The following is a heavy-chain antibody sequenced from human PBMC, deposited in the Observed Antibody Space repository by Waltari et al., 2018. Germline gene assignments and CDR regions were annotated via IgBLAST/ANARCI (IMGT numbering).Heavy chain of an antibody. CDR2: INPNSGGT. CDR3: ARPVGGTVTIRRTWFDP. V-gene: IGHV1-2*02. D-gene: IGHD4-17*01. CDR1: GYTFTGYY. Sequence: QVQLVQSGAEVKKPGASVKVSCKASGYTFTGYYMHWVRQAPGQGLEWMGWINPNSGGTNYAQKFQGRVNMTRDTSISTAYMELSRLRSDDTAVYYCARPVGGTVTIRRTWFDPWGQGTLVTVSS. J-gene: IGHJ5*02.